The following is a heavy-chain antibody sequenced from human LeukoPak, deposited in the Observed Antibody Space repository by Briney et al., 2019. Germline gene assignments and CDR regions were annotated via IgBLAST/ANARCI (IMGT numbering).Heavy chain of an antibody. CDR1: GFTFSSYS. D-gene: IGHD3-22*01. CDR3: ARDPYYYDSSGYQPYYYYYYMDV. J-gene: IGHJ6*03. V-gene: IGHV3-21*01. CDR2: ISSSSSYI. Sequence: GGSLRLSCAASGFTFSSYSMNWVRQAPGKGLEWVSSISSSSSYIYYADSVKGRFTISRDNAKNSLYLQMNGLRAEDTAVYYCARDPYYYDSSGYQPYYYYYYMDVWGKGTTVTVSS.